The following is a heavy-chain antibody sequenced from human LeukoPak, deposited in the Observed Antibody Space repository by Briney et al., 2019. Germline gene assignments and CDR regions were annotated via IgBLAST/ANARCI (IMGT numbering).Heavy chain of an antibody. D-gene: IGHD3-10*01. Sequence: PSQTLSLTCTVSGGSISSGSCFWSWIRQPAGKGLEWIGRIYTSGSANYLPSLQSRLTISIDTSKNQFFLRLSSVTAADTAVYYCARDRKGFPFDYWGQGTLVTVSS. CDR2: IYTSGSA. V-gene: IGHV4-61*02. CDR1: GGSISSGSCF. J-gene: IGHJ4*02. CDR3: ARDRKGFPFDY.